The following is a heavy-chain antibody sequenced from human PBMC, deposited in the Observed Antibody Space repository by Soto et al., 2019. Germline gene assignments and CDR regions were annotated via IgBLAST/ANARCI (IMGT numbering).Heavy chain of an antibody. V-gene: IGHV1-69*12. CDR2: IIPIFGTA. CDR1: GGTFSSYA. J-gene: IGHJ6*02. Sequence: QVQLVQSGAEVKKPGSSVKVSCKASGGTFSSYAISWVRQAPGQGLEWMGGIIPIFGTANYAQKFQGRVTITADESTSTDYMELSSMRSEDTAVYYCARIGKRGGNHYYYGMDVWGQGTTVTVSS. D-gene: IGHD2-15*01. CDR3: ARIGKRGGNHYYYGMDV.